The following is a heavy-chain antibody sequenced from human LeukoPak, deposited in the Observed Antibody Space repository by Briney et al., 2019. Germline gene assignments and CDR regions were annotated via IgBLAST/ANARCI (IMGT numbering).Heavy chain of an antibody. V-gene: IGHV4-34*01. Sequence: PSETLSLTCAVYGGSFSGYYWSWIRQPPGKGLEWIGEINHSGSTNYNPSLKSRVTISVDTSKNQFSLKLSSVTAADTAVYYCARVGPFKLIAAAGQYYYYYYMDVWGKGTTVAVSS. D-gene: IGHD6-13*01. CDR1: GGSFSGYY. CDR3: ARVGPFKLIAAAGQYYYYYYMDV. J-gene: IGHJ6*03. CDR2: INHSGST.